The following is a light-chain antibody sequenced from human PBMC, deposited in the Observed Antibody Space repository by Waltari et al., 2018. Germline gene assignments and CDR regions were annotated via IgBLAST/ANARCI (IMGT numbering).Light chain of an antibody. J-gene: IGLJ2*01. Sequence: QSALTQPLSASGSPGQSVTISCTGSSSDVGNYNYVSWYQHHPGRVPKLMIYEVNKRPSGVPDRFSGSKSGNTASLTVSGLQAEDEAEYYCSSYGGSNNLVFGGGTKLTVL. CDR1: SSDVGNYNY. V-gene: IGLV2-8*01. CDR3: SSYGGSNNLV. CDR2: EVN.